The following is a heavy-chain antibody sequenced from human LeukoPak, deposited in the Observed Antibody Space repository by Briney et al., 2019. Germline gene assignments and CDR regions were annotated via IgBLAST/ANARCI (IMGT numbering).Heavy chain of an antibody. Sequence: GGSLRLSCAASGFTFSSHGMSWVRQAPGKGLEWVSTISGSGDNTYYADSVKGRFTISRDNSKNTLYLQMNSLRAEDTAVYYCFYWNDAFDIWGQGTMVTVSS. CDR1: GFTFSSHG. J-gene: IGHJ3*02. CDR2: ISGSGDNT. CDR3: FYWNDAFDI. D-gene: IGHD2/OR15-2a*01. V-gene: IGHV3-23*01.